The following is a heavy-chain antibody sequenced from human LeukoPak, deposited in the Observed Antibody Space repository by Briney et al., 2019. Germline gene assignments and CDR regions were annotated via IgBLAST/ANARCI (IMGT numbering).Heavy chain of an antibody. CDR1: GGSINSGGYS. CDR2: IYHSGST. Sequence: SETLSLTCAVSGGSINSGGYSWSWIRQPPGKGLEWIGYIYHSGSTYYNPSLKSRVTISVDRSKNQFSLKLSSVTAADTAVYYCATNYYGSGEAFDYWGQGTLVTVSS. D-gene: IGHD3-10*01. CDR3: ATNYYGSGEAFDY. J-gene: IGHJ4*02. V-gene: IGHV4-30-2*01.